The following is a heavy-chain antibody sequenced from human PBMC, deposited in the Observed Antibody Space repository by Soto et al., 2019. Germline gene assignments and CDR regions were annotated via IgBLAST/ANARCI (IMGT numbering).Heavy chain of an antibody. CDR3: AKDGFHFGVVQGYYYYGMDV. J-gene: IGHJ6*02. CDR2: ISYDGSNK. Sequence: PGGSLRLSCAASGSTFSSYAMHWVRQAPGKGLEWVAVISYDGSNKYYADSVKGRFTISRDNSKNTLYLQMNSLRAEDTAVYYCAKDGFHFGVVQGYYYYGMDVWCQGTTVTVSS. V-gene: IGHV3-30*04. D-gene: IGHD3-3*01. CDR1: GSTFSSYA.